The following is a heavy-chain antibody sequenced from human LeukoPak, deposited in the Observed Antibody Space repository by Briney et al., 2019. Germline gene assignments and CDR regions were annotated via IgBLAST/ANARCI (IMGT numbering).Heavy chain of an antibody. D-gene: IGHD5-24*01. CDR1: GGSISTYY. CDR3: AVNSTRHTFDI. J-gene: IGHJ3*02. Sequence: PSETLSLTCTVSGGSISTYYWSWVRQSPGKGPEGIGSVYYSGSTNYNPSLKSGGGISVDTSKNQFSLELSSVTAADTAVYYCAVNSTRHTFDIWGQGTMVTVSS. CDR2: VYYSGST. V-gene: IGHV4-59*08.